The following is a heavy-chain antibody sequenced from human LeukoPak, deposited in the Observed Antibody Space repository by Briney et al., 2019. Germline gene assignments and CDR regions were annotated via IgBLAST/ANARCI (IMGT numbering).Heavy chain of an antibody. CDR3: AKVDNWKYGHHDF. J-gene: IGHJ4*02. Sequence: KPSETLSLTCTVSSGSISTSNYYWGWVRQPPGKALEWIGNIFYSGSTYYSPSLKSRVTISLDTSRNQFSLKLNSVTAADTAVYYCAKVDNWKYGHHDFWGQGTLVTVSS. V-gene: IGHV4-39*07. D-gene: IGHD1-1*01. CDR2: IFYSGST. CDR1: SGSISTSNYY.